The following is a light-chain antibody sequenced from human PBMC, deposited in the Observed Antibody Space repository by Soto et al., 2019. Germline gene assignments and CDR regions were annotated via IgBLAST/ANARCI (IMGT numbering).Light chain of an antibody. J-gene: IGKJ5*01. CDR3: QQRSNWPPIT. V-gene: IGKV3-11*01. Sequence: IVLTQSPVTLSLSPGERATLSCRTIQSVSNNYLAWYQQTPGQAPRLLIYDASNRATGIPARFSGSGSGTDFTLTISSLEPEDFAVYYCQQRSNWPPITFGQRRLLEI. CDR1: QSVSNNY. CDR2: DAS.